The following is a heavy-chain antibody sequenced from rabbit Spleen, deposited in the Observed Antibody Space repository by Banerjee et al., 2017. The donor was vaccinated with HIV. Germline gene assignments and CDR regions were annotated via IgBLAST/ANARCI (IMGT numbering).Heavy chain of an antibody. J-gene: IGHJ4*01. Sequence: QEQLEESGGDLVQPEGSLTLTCTASGFSFSSYAISWVRQAPGKGLEWIGCIYTNTDATWYATWAKGRFTISKTSSTTVTLETTSLTAADTATYFCVREAGYGGYGDGNLWGPGTLVTVS. CDR2: IYTNTDAT. CDR3: VREAGYGGYGDGNL. D-gene: IGHD6-1*01. V-gene: IGHV1S45*01. CDR1: GFSFSSYA.